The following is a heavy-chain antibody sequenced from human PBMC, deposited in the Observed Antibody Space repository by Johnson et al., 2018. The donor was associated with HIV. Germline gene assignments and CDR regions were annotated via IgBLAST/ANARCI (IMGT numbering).Heavy chain of an antibody. D-gene: IGHD3-22*01. J-gene: IGHJ3*02. V-gene: IGHV3-30*02. CDR3: AKIRRAYYEDAFDM. CDR1: GFTFSDYG. Sequence: QMLLVESGGGVAQPGGSLRLSCAASGFTFSDYGMHWVRQAPGKGLEWVSFIHYDGTNKYSPDSVKGRFTISRDNSKNTVYLQMNRLRPEDTAVYYCAKIRRAYYEDAFDMWGQGTMVTVSS. CDR2: IHYDGTNK.